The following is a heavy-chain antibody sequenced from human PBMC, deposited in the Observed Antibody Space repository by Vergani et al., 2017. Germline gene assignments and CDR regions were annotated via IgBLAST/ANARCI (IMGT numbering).Heavy chain of an antibody. CDR3: ARGGLLGVAVAGTGFDY. V-gene: IGHV4-34*01. D-gene: IGHD6-19*01. CDR2: INHSGST. CDR1: GGSFSGYY. Sequence: QVQLQESGAGLLKPSETLSLTCAVYGGSFSGYYWSWLRQPPGKGLEWIGEINHSGSTNYNPSLNSRVTISVDTSKNQFSLKLSSVTAADTTVYYCARGGLLGVAVAGTGFDYWGQGTLVTVSS. J-gene: IGHJ4*02.